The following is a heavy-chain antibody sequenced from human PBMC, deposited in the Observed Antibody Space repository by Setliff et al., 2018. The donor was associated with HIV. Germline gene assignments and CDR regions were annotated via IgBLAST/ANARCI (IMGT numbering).Heavy chain of an antibody. CDR1: GGSINSNNW. CDR2: INHSGST. Sequence: KASETLSLTCAVSGGSINSNNWWTWVRQPPGKGLEWIGEINHSGSTNYNPSLKSRVTISVDTSKNQFSLKLNSVTAADTAVYYCARDARWLQFPYFDYWGQGTLVTVSS. CDR3: ARDARWLQFPYFDY. J-gene: IGHJ4*01. D-gene: IGHD5-12*01. V-gene: IGHV4-4*02.